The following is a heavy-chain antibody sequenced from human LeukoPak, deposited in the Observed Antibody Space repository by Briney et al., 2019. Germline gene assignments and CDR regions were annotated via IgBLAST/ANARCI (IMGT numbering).Heavy chain of an antibody. D-gene: IGHD4-17*01. Sequence: PGGSLRLSCAASGFTFSSYGMHWVRQAPGKGLEWVAVISYDGSNKYYADSVKGRFTISRDNSKNTLYLQMNSLRAEDTAVYYCAKSGDLGYYMDVWGKGTTVTISS. CDR1: GFTFSSYG. CDR3: AKSGDLGYYMDV. J-gene: IGHJ6*03. CDR2: ISYDGSNK. V-gene: IGHV3-30*18.